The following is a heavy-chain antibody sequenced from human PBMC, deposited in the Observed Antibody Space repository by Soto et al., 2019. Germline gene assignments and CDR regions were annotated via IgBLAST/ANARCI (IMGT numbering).Heavy chain of an antibody. CDR1: VDSISSSDYY. Sequence: SETLSLTCTVSVDSISSSDYYWGWIRQPPGKGLEWIGNIYYSGSTYYNPSLKSRVTISVDTSKNQFSLKLSSVTAADTAVYYCARHRGYSYGYLDYWGQGTLVTVSS. CDR2: IYYSGST. V-gene: IGHV4-39*01. D-gene: IGHD5-18*01. J-gene: IGHJ4*02. CDR3: ARHRGYSYGYLDY.